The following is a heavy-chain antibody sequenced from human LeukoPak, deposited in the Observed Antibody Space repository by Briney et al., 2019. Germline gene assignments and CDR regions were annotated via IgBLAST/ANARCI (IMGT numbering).Heavy chain of an antibody. Sequence: GGSLRLTCAASGFTFSSYSMNWVRQAPGKGLEWVSCISSSSSYIYYTDSVKGRFTISRDNAKNSLTLQMNSLRAEDTAVYYCARDLKYYDSSGFDYWGQGTLVTVSS. CDR1: GFTFSSYS. D-gene: IGHD3-22*01. CDR3: ARDLKYYDSSGFDY. V-gene: IGHV3-21*01. J-gene: IGHJ4*02. CDR2: ISSSSSYI.